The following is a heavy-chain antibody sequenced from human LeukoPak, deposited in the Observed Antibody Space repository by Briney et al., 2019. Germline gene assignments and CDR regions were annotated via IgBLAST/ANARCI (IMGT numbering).Heavy chain of an antibody. Sequence: GGSLRLSCAASGFTFSDYWMHWVRQAPGKGLVWVSRVNRDGSSISYADSVKGRFTVSRDNAKNTLSLQMNSLRAEDTAVYYCARDRSISAAGDTYWGQGTLVTVSS. CDR1: GFTFSDYW. D-gene: IGHD6-13*01. J-gene: IGHJ4*02. CDR3: ARDRSISAAGDTY. V-gene: IGHV3-74*01. CDR2: VNRDGSSI.